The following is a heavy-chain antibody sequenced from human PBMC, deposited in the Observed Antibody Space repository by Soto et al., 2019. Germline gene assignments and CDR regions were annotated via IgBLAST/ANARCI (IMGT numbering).Heavy chain of an antibody. Sequence: ASVKVSCKASGYSFTGYHIHWVRQATGQGLEWLGRINPKSGGTSTAQKFQGWVTMTRDRSISTVYMELTRLRSDDTAVYFCARGHSTDCSNGVCSFFYNHEMDVWGQGTTVTVSS. D-gene: IGHD2-8*01. CDR1: GYSFTGYH. CDR2: INPKSGGT. J-gene: IGHJ6*02. CDR3: ARGHSTDCSNGVCSFFYNHEMDV. V-gene: IGHV1-2*04.